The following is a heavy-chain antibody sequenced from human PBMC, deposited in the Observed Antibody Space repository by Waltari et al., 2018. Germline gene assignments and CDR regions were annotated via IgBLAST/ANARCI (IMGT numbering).Heavy chain of an antibody. Sequence: QVQLQESGPGLVKPSETLSLTCTVSGGSISSYYWRWIRQPPGKGLGWIGYIYYSGSTNYNPSLKSRVTISVDTSKNQFSLKLSSVTAADTAVYYCARVYESYYYYMDVWGKGTTVTVSS. D-gene: IGHD2-2*02. CDR1: GGSISSYY. CDR3: ARVYESYYYYMDV. CDR2: IYYSGST. J-gene: IGHJ6*03. V-gene: IGHV4-59*01.